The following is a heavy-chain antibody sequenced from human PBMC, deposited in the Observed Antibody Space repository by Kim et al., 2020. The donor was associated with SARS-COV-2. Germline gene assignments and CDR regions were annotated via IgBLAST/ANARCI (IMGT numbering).Heavy chain of an antibody. CDR2: IYYSGST. J-gene: IGHJ4*02. Sequence: SETLSLTCTVSGGSISSYYWSWIRQPPGKGLEWIGYIYYSGSTNYNPSLKSRVTILVDTSKNQFSLKLSSVTAADTAVYYCARRPEEYFEPYYFDYWGQGTMVTVSS. CDR1: GGSISSYY. V-gene: IGHV4-59*01. D-gene: IGHD3-9*01. CDR3: ARRPEEYFEPYYFDY.